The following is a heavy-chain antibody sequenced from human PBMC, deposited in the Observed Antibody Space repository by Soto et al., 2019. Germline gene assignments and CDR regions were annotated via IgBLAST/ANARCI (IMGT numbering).Heavy chain of an antibody. V-gene: IGHV4-31*02. CDR3: ALALGPTTGLDY. D-gene: IGHD1-26*01. Sequence: QVQRQESGPGLVKPSQTLSLTCSVSGASTVSHYHWTWIRQPPGKGLEWMGYIFNSGTTFYNPSLTSRLSISMDTSGNHFSLELRSVTAADTAVYYCALALGPTTGLDYWGQGTLVTVSS. CDR2: IFNSGTT. J-gene: IGHJ4*02. CDR1: GASTVSHYH.